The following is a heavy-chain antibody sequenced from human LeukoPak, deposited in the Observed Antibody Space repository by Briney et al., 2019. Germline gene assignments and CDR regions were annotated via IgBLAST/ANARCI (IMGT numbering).Heavy chain of an antibody. Sequence: ASVKVPCKASGYTFTSYGISWVRQAPGQGLEWMGWINPNSGNTGYAQKFQGRVTMTRNTSISTAYMELSSLRSEDTAVYYCARDGTKGGIAAAGTLPLDYWGQGTLVTVSS. V-gene: IGHV1-8*02. CDR1: GYTFTSYG. J-gene: IGHJ4*02. CDR2: INPNSGNT. D-gene: IGHD6-13*01. CDR3: ARDGTKGGIAAAGTLPLDY.